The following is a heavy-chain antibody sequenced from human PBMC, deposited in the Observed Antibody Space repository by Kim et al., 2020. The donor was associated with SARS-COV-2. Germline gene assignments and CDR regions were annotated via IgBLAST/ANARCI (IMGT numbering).Heavy chain of an antibody. D-gene: IGHD6-13*01. CDR2: ISSSSSYI. CDR3: ARVGGIAAAGNV. Sequence: GGSLRLSCAASGFTFSSYSMNWVRQAPGKGLEWVSSISSSSSYIYYADSVKGRFTISRDNAKNSLYLQMNSLRAEDTAVYYCARVGGIAAAGNVWGQGTLVTVSS. V-gene: IGHV3-21*01. J-gene: IGHJ4*02. CDR1: GFTFSSYS.